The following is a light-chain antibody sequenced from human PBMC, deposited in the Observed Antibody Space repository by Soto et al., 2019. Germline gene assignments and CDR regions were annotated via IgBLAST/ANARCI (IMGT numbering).Light chain of an antibody. J-gene: IGLJ1*01. V-gene: IGLV2-14*01. CDR3: SAFATSRDYV. CDR2: EVS. Sequence: QSALTQPASVSGSPGQSITISCTGTSSDVGANNYVSWYQQQSGKAPKLLIHEVSNRPAGVSDRFSGSKSGNTASLTISGLQAEDEADYYCSAFATSRDYVFGIGTKLTVL. CDR1: SSDVGANNY.